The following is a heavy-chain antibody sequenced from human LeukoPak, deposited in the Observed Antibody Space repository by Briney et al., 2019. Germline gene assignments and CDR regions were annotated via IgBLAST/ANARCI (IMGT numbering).Heavy chain of an antibody. CDR1: GGSISSYY. D-gene: IGHD2-15*01. J-gene: IGHJ3*02. Sequence: PSETLSLTCTVSGGSISSYYWSWIRQPPGKGLEWIGYIYYSGSTNYNPSLKSRVTISVDTSKNQFSLKLSSVTAADTAVYYCARRGLDCSGGSCYDDAFDIWGQGTMVTVSS. V-gene: IGHV4-59*08. CDR2: IYYSGST. CDR3: ARRGLDCSGGSCYDDAFDI.